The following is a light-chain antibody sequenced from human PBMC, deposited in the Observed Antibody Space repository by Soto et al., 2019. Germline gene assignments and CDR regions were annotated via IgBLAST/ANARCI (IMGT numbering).Light chain of an antibody. CDR1: QGIGND. Sequence: AIQMTQSPSSLSVSVGDRGTITCRASQGIGNDVGWYQQKPGKAPKLLIYSASSLQSGGPSRFGGSRAGTYFTLTISSLQPEDFATYYCLQAHNYPLTFGGGTKVEIK. V-gene: IGKV1-6*01. CDR2: SAS. CDR3: LQAHNYPLT. J-gene: IGKJ4*01.